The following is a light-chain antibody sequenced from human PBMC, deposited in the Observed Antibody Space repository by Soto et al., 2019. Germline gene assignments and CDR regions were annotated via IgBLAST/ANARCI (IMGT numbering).Light chain of an antibody. Sequence: QSVLTQPPSASVSPGQSVTISGTGTSSDVGGYNYVSWYQQHPGKAPKVIIYEVSKRPSGVPDRFSGSKSGSTASLTLTGLEADEAVDYYCSSYAVKDIFDFGTSTKV. CDR1: SSDVGGYNY. CDR2: EVS. V-gene: IGLV2-8*01. J-gene: IGLJ1*01. CDR3: SSYAVKDIFD.